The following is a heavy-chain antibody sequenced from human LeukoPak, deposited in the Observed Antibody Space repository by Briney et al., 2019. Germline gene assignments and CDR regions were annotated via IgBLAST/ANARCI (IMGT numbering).Heavy chain of an antibody. V-gene: IGHV4-34*01. CDR3: ARVRRSTYYDILTGSNAVTV. J-gene: IGHJ6*02. Sequence: PSETLSLTCAVYGGSFSGYYWSWIRQPPGKGLEWIGEINHSGSTNYNPSLKSRVTISVDTSKNQFSLKLSSVTAADTAVYYCARVRRSTYYDILTGSNAVTVWGQGTTVTVSS. D-gene: IGHD3-9*01. CDR1: GGSFSGYY. CDR2: INHSGST.